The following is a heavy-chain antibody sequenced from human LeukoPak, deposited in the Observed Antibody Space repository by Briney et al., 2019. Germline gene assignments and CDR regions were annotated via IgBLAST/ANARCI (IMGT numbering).Heavy chain of an antibody. D-gene: IGHD1-1*01. Sequence: ASVKVSCKASGYTFTGYYMHWVRQAPGQGLEWMGWINPNSGGTNYAQKFQGRVTITRHTSISTAYMELSRLRSDDTAVYYCARSTTGTTSRYYFDYWGQGTLVTVSS. V-gene: IGHV1-2*02. CDR2: INPNSGGT. CDR3: ARSTTGTTSRYYFDY. CDR1: GYTFTGYY. J-gene: IGHJ4*02.